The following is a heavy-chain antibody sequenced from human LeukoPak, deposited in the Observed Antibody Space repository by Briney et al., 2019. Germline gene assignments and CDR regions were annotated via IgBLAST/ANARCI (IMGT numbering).Heavy chain of an antibody. CDR2: INPNSGGT. CDR1: GYTFTGYY. Sequence: ASVKVSCKASGYTFTGYYMHWVRQAPGQGLEWMGWINPNSGGTNYAQKFQGRVTMTRDTSISTAYMELSRLRSDDTAVYYCARERSSWPLFDYWGQGTLVTVSS. D-gene: IGHD6-13*01. CDR3: ARERSSWPLFDY. J-gene: IGHJ4*02. V-gene: IGHV1-2*02.